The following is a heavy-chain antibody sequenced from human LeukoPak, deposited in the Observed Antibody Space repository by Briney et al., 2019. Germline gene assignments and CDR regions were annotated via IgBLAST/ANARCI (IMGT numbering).Heavy chain of an antibody. CDR3: ARGPQRITIFGVVTQRASEVWYFDL. J-gene: IGHJ2*01. CDR1: VFTVSSYW. V-gene: IGHV3-74*01. CDR2: INSDGSST. D-gene: IGHD3-3*01. Sequence: VGALRLSSAAPVFTVSSYWMHWGRQAPWKGLVSASRINSDGSSTSYADSVKGGFTISRDNAKDTLYLQMNSLRAEDTAVYYCARGPQRITIFGVVTQRASEVWYFDLWGRGTLVTVSS.